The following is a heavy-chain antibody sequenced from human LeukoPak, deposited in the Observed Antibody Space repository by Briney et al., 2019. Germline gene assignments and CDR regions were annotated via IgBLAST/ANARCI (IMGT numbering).Heavy chain of an antibody. CDR1: GFTFSSYG. Sequence: GGSLRLSCAASGFTFSSYGMHWVRQAPGKGLEWVAVISYDGSNKYYADSVKGRFTISRDNSKNTLYLQMNSLRAEDTAVYYCAKDAISGSYFGWRDSRPGWGDYWGQGTLVTVSS. CDR3: AKDAISGSYFGWRDSRPGWGDY. D-gene: IGHD1-26*01. V-gene: IGHV3-30*18. CDR2: ISYDGSNK. J-gene: IGHJ4*02.